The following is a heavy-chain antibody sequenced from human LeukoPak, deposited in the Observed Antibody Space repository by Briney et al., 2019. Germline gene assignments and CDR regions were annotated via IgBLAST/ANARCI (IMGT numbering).Heavy chain of an antibody. D-gene: IGHD5-18*01. CDR3: ARDQDTAMVLFDY. Sequence: GGSLRLSCAASGFTFSDYYMSWIRQAPGKGLEWVSYISSSGSTIYYAGSVKGRFTTSRDNAKNSLYLQMNSLRAEDTAVYYCARDQDTAMVLFDYWGQGTLVTVSS. CDR1: GFTFSDYY. CDR2: ISSSGSTI. J-gene: IGHJ4*02. V-gene: IGHV3-11*04.